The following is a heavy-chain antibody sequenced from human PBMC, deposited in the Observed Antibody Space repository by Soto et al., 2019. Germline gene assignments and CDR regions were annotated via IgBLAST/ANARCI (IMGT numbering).Heavy chain of an antibody. CDR2: IIPIFGTA. V-gene: IGHV1-69*13. J-gene: IGHJ3*02. CDR3: ARGGRVTMIVVVMPGAFDI. CDR1: GGTFSSYA. D-gene: IGHD3-22*01. Sequence: SVKVSCKASGGTFSSYAISWVRQAPGQGLEWMGGIIPIFGTANYAQKFQGRVTITADESTSTAYIELSSLRSEDTAVYYCARGGRVTMIVVVMPGAFDIWGQGTMVTVSS.